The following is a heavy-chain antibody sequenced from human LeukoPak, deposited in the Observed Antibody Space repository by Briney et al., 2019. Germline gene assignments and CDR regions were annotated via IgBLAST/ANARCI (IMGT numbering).Heavy chain of an antibody. CDR3: ARYSSGRVDY. Sequence: PSETLSLTCAVYGGSFSGYCWSWIRQPPGKGLEWIGEINHSGSTNYNPSLKSRVTISVDTSKNQFSLKLSSVTAADTAVYYCARYSSGRVDYWGQGTLVTVSS. D-gene: IGHD6-19*01. J-gene: IGHJ4*02. CDR1: GGSFSGYC. V-gene: IGHV4-34*01. CDR2: INHSGST.